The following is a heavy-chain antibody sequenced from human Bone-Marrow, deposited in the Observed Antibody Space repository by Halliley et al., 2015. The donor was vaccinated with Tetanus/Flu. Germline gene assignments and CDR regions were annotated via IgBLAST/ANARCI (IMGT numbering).Heavy chain of an antibody. CDR2: IYYRGAP. V-gene: IGHV4-28*03. D-gene: IGHD7-27*01. Sequence: GGFGSIYYRGAPSYTPSLNGRVTMSVDTSKNQFSLKRPSVTAVDTAIYYCARGSGDLYYFDFWGQGTLVTVSS. CDR3: ARGSGDLYYFDF. J-gene: IGHJ4*02.